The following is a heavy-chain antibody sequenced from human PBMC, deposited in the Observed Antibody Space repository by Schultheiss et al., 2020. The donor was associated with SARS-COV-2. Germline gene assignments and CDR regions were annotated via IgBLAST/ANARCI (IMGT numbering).Heavy chain of an antibody. CDR1: GGSISSYY. D-gene: IGHD1/OR15-1a*01. CDR2: IYYSGST. V-gene: IGHV4-59*12. J-gene: IGHJ6*02. Sequence: SETLSLTCTVSGGSISSYYWSWIRQPPGKGLEWIGYIYYSGSTNYNPSLKSRVTISVDTSKNQFSLKLSSVTAADTAVYYCARGNKGALYYGMDVWGQGTTVTVSS. CDR3: ARGNKGALYYGMDV.